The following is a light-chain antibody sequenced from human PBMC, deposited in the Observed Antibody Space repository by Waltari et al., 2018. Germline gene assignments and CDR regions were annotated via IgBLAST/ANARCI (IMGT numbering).Light chain of an antibody. CDR1: QSVLYSSNNKNY. V-gene: IGKV4-1*01. CDR2: WAS. J-gene: IGKJ4*01. Sequence: DIVMTQSPDSLAVSLGERATINCKSSQSVLYSSNNKNYLAWYQQKPGQPPKLLISWASTRESGVPERFSGSGSGTDFALTISSLQAEDVAVYFCQHYNNWPLTFGGGTKVEIK. CDR3: QHYNNWPLT.